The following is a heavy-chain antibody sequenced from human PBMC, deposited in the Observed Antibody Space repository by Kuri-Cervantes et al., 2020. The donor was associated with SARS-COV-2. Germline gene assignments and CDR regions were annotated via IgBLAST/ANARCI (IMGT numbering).Heavy chain of an antibody. Sequence: SVKVSCKASGYTFTSYDISWVRQAPGQGLEWMGRIIPIFGTANYAQEFQGRVTITADESTSTAYMELSSLRSEDTAVYYCARFGSGWYKHAFDIWGQGTMVTVSS. D-gene: IGHD6-19*01. J-gene: IGHJ3*02. CDR3: ARFGSGWYKHAFDI. V-gene: IGHV1-69*13. CDR2: IIPIFGTA. CDR1: GYTFTSYD.